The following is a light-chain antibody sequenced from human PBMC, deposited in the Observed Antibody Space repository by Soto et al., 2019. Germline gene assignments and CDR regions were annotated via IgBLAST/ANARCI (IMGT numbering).Light chain of an antibody. CDR1: QSVDRSD. J-gene: IGKJ4*01. V-gene: IGKV3-20*01. CDR2: STS. CDR3: QHFGRSPLT. Sequence: VLTQSPGTLSLSPVERATLSCRASQSVDRSDIAWYQQKPGQAPRLLIYSTSIRAAGIPDRFSVSGSGTDFSLTISRLEPEDFAVYYCQHFGRSPLTFGGGTKVDIK.